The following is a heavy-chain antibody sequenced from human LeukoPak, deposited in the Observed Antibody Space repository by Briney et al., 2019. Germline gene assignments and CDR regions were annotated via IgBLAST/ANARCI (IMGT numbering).Heavy chain of an antibody. V-gene: IGHV1-18*04. CDR2: ISAYNGNT. J-gene: IGHJ3*02. Sequence: ASVKVSCKASGYTFTSYYMHWVRQAPGQGLEWMGWISAYNGNTNYAQKLQGRVTMTTDTSTSTAYMELRSLRSDDTAVYYCAGVGRYYDSSGYAATFEAFDIWGQGTMVTVSS. D-gene: IGHD3-22*01. CDR3: AGVGRYYDSSGYAATFEAFDI. CDR1: GYTFTSYY.